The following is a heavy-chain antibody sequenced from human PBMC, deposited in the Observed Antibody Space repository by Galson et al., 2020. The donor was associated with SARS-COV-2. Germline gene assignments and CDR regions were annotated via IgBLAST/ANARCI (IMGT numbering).Heavy chain of an antibody. CDR2: ISYDGSNK. J-gene: IGHJ4*02. D-gene: IGHD5-12*01. CDR1: GFTFNSYA. V-gene: IGHV3-30*04. CDR3: AGDLRGGSGYDAFEY. Sequence: GGSLRLSCAASGFTFNSYALHWVRQSPGKGLEWVAVISYDGSNKYYADSVKGRFTISRDNSRNTLYLQMNSLRAEDTALYYCAGDLRGGSGYDAFEYWGQGTLVTVSS.